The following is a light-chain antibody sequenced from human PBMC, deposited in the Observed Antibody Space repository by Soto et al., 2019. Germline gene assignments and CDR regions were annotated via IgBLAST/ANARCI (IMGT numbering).Light chain of an antibody. J-gene: IGKJ1*01. CDR1: ESISSY. CDR3: QQSYSTPWT. V-gene: IGKV1-39*01. CDR2: DAS. Sequence: DIQMTQSPSSLSASVGDRVTITCRASESISSYLNWYQQKPGKAPKLLIYDASSLQSGVPSRFSGSGSGTDFTLTVSSLQPEDFAIYFCQQSYSTPWTFGHGTMVDVK.